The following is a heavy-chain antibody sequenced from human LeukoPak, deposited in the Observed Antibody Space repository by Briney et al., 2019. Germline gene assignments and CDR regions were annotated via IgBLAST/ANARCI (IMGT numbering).Heavy chain of an antibody. D-gene: IGHD1-14*01. J-gene: IGHJ3*01. CDR1: GFTFSSYS. Sequence: GGSLRLSCAGSGFTFSSYSMNWVRQAPGKGLEWVSCISSSSSYIYYADSVKGRFTISRDNAKNSLYLQMNSLRAEDTAVYYCARESDHSVSQVDFDLWGQGTMVTVSS. CDR2: ISSSSSYI. V-gene: IGHV3-21*01. CDR3: ARESDHSVSQVDFDL.